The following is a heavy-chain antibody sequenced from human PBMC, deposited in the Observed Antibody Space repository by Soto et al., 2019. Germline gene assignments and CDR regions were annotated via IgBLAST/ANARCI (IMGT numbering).Heavy chain of an antibody. V-gene: IGHV1-18*01. CDR1: GYTFTNYG. CDR3: SRVRPLVGYLYNNMDV. Sequence: QVQLLQSGAEVKKPGPSVKVSCKASGYTFTNYGITWVRQAPGQGHEWMGWISAYNGDTHYTQRLQGKVTMTTGTFTRTAYMEVRGLRSFDTGVYYYSRVRPLVGYLYNNMDVWRKGNTVNV. D-gene: IGHD6-6*01. CDR2: ISAYNGDT. J-gene: IGHJ6*03.